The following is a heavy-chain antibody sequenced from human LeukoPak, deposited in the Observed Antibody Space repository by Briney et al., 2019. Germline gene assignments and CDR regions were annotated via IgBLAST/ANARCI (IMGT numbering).Heavy chain of an antibody. CDR3: ARGGGTLDI. CDR1: GDSVSSDSAA. V-gene: IGHV6-1*01. Sequence: SQTLSLTCAISGDSVSSDSAAWRSIRQPPSRGLEWLGRTYYRSKWYDEYAVSMKSRITINRETSSKQSCLRLNDVALDDRAVYYCARGGGTLDIWGQGTMVTVSS. J-gene: IGHJ3*02. D-gene: IGHD3-16*01. CDR2: TYYRSKWYD.